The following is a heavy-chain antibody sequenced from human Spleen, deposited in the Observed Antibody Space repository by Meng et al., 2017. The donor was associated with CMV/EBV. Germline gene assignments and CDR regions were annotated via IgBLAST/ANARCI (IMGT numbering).Heavy chain of an antibody. V-gene: IGHV3-11*04. J-gene: IGHJ5*01. Sequence: GGSLRLSCAASGFTFSDYYMTWIRQAPGKGLEWVSYISSSGSITKYLDSLKGRFTISRDNAKNSLFLQMNSLTVEDTAVYYCARDSSAVHIWLDSWGQGTLVTVS. CDR2: ISSSGSIT. D-gene: IGHD1-26*01. CDR1: GFTFSDYY. CDR3: ARDSSAVHIWLDS.